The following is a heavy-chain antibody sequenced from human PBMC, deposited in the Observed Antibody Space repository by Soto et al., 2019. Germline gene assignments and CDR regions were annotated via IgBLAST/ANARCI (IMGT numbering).Heavy chain of an antibody. CDR3: ARRKERSGPNYFDS. CDR2: MNPSNGNA. Sequence: QVQLVQSGAEVKKPGASVKVPCKAPGYTFITNNINWVRRAPGQGLEWMGWMNPSNGNAGYAQKFQGRVTMTRNTSISTAYMELSSLRSDDTAVYFCARRKERSGPNYFDSWGQGSLVTVSS. J-gene: IGHJ4*02. D-gene: IGHD6-25*01. V-gene: IGHV1-8*01. CDR1: GYTFITNN.